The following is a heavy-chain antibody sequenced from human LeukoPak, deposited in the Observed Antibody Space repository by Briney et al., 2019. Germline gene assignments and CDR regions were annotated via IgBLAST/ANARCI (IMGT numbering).Heavy chain of an antibody. Sequence: SETLSLTCTVSGGSISSSSYYWGWIRQPPGKGLEWIGSIYYSGSTYYNPSLKSRVTISVDTSKNQFSLKLSSVTAADTAVYYCARDLPNLYCSSTSCYTGRYAFDIWGQGTMVTVSS. D-gene: IGHD2-2*02. CDR3: ARDLPNLYCSSTSCYTGRYAFDI. V-gene: IGHV4-39*07. CDR1: GGSISSSSYY. J-gene: IGHJ3*02. CDR2: IYYSGST.